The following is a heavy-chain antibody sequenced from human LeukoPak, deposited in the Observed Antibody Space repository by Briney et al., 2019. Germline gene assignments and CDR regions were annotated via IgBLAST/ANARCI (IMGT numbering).Heavy chain of an antibody. CDR1: GYTFTGYY. D-gene: IGHD6-13*01. CDR2: IIPMFGTA. V-gene: IGHV1-69*06. J-gene: IGHJ6*03. Sequence: ASVKVPCKASGYTFTGYYMHWVRQAPGQGLEWMGGIIPMFGTANYAQKFQDRVTITADKSTSTAYMELSSLRSEDTAVYYCARVVGLTGYSSSWYSGYYYYMDVWGRGTTVTVSS. CDR3: ARVVGLTGYSSSWYSGYYYYMDV.